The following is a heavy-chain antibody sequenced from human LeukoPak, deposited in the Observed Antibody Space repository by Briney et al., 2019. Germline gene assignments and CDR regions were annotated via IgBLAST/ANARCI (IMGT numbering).Heavy chain of an antibody. CDR3: AKDMGVGYSYGPFDY. CDR1: GFTFDDYA. D-gene: IGHD5-18*01. CDR2: ISWNSGSI. Sequence: GGSLRLSCAASGFTFDDYAMHWVRQAPGKGLEWVSGISWNSGSIGYADSVKGRFTISRDNAKNSLYLQMNSLRAEDTALYYCAKDMGVGYSYGPFDYWGQGTLVTVSS. J-gene: IGHJ4*02. V-gene: IGHV3-9*01.